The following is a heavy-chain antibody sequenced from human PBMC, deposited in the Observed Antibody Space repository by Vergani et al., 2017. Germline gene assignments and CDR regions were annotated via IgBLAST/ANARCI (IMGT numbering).Heavy chain of an antibody. CDR3: ARRGNEKRRDY. Sequence: QVQLVESEGGVVQPGRSLTLSCAASGFTFSSHGMHWVRQAPGKGLEWVSVIWYDGSNKYYGDSVKGRFTISRDNSKNTLYLQMNRLRVEDTAVYYCARRGNEKRRDYWGEGNMVTVSS. D-gene: IGHD1-1*01. CDR2: IWYDGSNK. V-gene: IGHV3-33*01. CDR1: GFTFSSHG. J-gene: IGHJ4*02.